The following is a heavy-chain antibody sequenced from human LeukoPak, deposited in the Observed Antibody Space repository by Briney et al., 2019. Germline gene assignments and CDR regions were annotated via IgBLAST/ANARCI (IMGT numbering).Heavy chain of an antibody. J-gene: IGHJ4*02. CDR2: IYYSGTT. Sequence: SETLSLTCTVSGGSISSYYWSWIRQPLGKGLEWIGYIYYSGTTNYNPSLKSRVTILVDTSKNQFSLNLSSVTAADTAVYYCARRGIAAAGYDYWGQGTLVTVSS. CDR1: GGSISSYY. D-gene: IGHD6-13*01. V-gene: IGHV4-59*08. CDR3: ARRGIAAAGYDY.